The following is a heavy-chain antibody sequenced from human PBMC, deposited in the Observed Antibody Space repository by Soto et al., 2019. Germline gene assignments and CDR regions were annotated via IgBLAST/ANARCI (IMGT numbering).Heavy chain of an antibody. J-gene: IGHJ4*02. CDR3: AKPARYSSSRPAYYFDY. CDR1: GFTFSSYA. CDR2: ISGSGGST. Sequence: EVQLLESGGGLVQPGGSLRLSCAASGFTFSSYAMSWVRQAPGKGLEWVSAISGSGGSTYYADSVKGRFTISRDNSKNTLYLQMHSLRDEDTAVYYCAKPARYSSSRPAYYFDYWGQGTLVTGSS. V-gene: IGHV3-23*01. D-gene: IGHD6-13*01.